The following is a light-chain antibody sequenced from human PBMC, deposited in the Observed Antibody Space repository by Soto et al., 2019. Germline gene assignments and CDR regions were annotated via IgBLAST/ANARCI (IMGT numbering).Light chain of an antibody. V-gene: IGKV3-20*01. J-gene: IGKJ1*01. CDR2: GAS. CDR3: QQYGSSPVT. CDR1: QSVSSSY. Sequence: DIVLTQSPATLSLSPGERATLSCRASQSVSSSYLAWYQQKPGQPPRLLIYGASSRATGIPDRFSGSGSGTDFTLTISRLEPEDFAVYYCQQYGSSPVTFGQGTKVDI.